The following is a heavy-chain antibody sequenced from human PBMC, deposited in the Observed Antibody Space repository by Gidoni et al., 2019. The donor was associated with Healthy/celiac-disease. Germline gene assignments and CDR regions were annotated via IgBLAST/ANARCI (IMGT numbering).Heavy chain of an antibody. Sequence: EVQLVESGGGLVKPGGSLRLSCAASGFTFSNAWMSWVRQAPGKGLEWVGRIKSKTDGGTTDYAAPVKGRFTISRDDSKNTLYLQMNSLKTEDTAVYYCTTGITMIVVVYAFDIWGQGTMVTVSS. D-gene: IGHD3-22*01. V-gene: IGHV3-15*01. J-gene: IGHJ3*02. CDR2: IKSKTDGGTT. CDR1: GFTFSNAW. CDR3: TTGITMIVVVYAFDI.